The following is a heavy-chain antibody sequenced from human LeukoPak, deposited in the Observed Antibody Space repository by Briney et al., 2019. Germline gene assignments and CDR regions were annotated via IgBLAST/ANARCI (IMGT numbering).Heavy chain of an antibody. CDR2: IDWDDDK. CDR3: ARIARGSTGYFDY. V-gene: IGHV2-70*04. D-gene: IGHD1-26*01. CDR1: GFALSTRGRR. Sequence: SGPSLVNPPQTLTLTCTFSGFALSTRGRRVSWIRQPPGKALEWLTRIDWDDDKFYSTSLKTRLTISKDTSKNQVVLTMTNMDPVDTATYYCARIARGSTGYFDYWGQGTLVTVSS. J-gene: IGHJ4*02.